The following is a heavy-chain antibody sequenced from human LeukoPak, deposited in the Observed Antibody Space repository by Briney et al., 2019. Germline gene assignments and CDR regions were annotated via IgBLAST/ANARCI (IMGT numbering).Heavy chain of an antibody. Sequence: TLSLTCTVSGGSISSGSYYWSWIRQPAGKGLEWIGRIYTSGSTNYNPSLKSRVTISVDTSKNQFSLKLSSVTAADTAVYYCARGAPHYYFDYWGQGTLVTVSS. V-gene: IGHV4-61*02. CDR2: IYTSGST. CDR1: GGSISSGSYY. J-gene: IGHJ4*02. CDR3: ARGAPHYYFDY.